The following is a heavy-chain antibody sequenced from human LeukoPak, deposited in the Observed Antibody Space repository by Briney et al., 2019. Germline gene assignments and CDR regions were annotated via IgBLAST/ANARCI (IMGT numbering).Heavy chain of an antibody. Sequence: PGGSLRLSCAASEFTFSSYWMSWVRQAPGKGLEWVANIKQDVSEKNYVDSVKGRFTISRDNAKNSLYLHMNSLRVEDTAVYYCASSWFGYDAFDIWGQGTKVTVSS. V-gene: IGHV3-7*01. CDR1: EFTFSSYW. D-gene: IGHD3-10*01. J-gene: IGHJ3*02. CDR2: IKQDVSEK. CDR3: ASSWFGYDAFDI.